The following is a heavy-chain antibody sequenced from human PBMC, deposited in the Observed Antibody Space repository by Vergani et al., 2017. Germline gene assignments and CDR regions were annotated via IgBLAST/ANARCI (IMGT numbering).Heavy chain of an antibody. Sequence: QVQLQQWGAGLLKPSETLSLTCAVYGGSFSGYYWSWIRQPPGKGLEWIGYIYYSGSTNYNPSLKSRVTISVDTSKNQFSLKLSAVTAADTAVYYCARGDDFWSGYYPNYYYYYMDVWGKGTTVTVSS. D-gene: IGHD3-3*01. V-gene: IGHV4-34*11. CDR1: GGSFSGYY. CDR2: IYYSGST. J-gene: IGHJ6*03. CDR3: ARGDDFWSGYYPNYYYYYMDV.